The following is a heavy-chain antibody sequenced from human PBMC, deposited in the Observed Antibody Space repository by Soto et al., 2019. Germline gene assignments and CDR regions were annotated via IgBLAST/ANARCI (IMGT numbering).Heavy chain of an antibody. CDR1: GYTFTSYD. V-gene: IGHV1-8*01. Sequence: ASVKVSCKASGYTFTSYDINWVRQATGQGLEWMGWMNPNSGNTGYAQKFQGRVTMTRNTSISTAYMELSSLRSEDTAVYFCARDANGYKYGSYFDYWGQGALVTVSS. CDR3: ARDANGYKYGSYFDY. D-gene: IGHD5-18*01. J-gene: IGHJ4*02. CDR2: MNPNSGNT.